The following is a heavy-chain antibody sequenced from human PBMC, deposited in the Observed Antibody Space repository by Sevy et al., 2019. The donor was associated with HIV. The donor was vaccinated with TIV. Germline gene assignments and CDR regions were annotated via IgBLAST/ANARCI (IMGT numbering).Heavy chain of an antibody. Sequence: GGSLRLSCAASGFSLSSYSMNWVRQAPGKGLEWVSSISSSSSYIYYAYSVKGRFTISRDNAKNSLYLQMNSLRAEDTAVYYCARDIYDILTGYEAYFDYWGQGTLVTVSS. CDR3: ARDIYDILTGYEAYFDY. CDR1: GFSLSSYS. V-gene: IGHV3-21*01. CDR2: ISSSSSYI. J-gene: IGHJ4*02. D-gene: IGHD3-9*01.